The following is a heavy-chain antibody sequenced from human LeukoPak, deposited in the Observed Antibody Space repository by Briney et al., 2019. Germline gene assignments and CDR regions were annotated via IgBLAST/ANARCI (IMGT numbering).Heavy chain of an antibody. D-gene: IGHD3-22*01. CDR3: ARDFIHRSGEANY. CDR1: GFTFSDYY. Sequence: GGSLGLSCVASGFTFSDYYMSWISQAPGKGLEWISYISSSSSSTNYADSVEGQGTISRDNPKNSLYLLMNSLRAEDTAMYYCARDFIHRSGEANYWGQGTLVTVSS. J-gene: IGHJ4*02. V-gene: IGHV3-11*05. CDR2: ISSSSSST.